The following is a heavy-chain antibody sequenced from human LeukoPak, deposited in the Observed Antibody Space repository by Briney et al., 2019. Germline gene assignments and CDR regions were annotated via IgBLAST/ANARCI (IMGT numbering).Heavy chain of an antibody. CDR3: ARDNDGSGWYEGAFDI. D-gene: IGHD6-19*01. CDR2: ISGTRTYI. Sequence: GFSLRLSCAPSEFTFSSYRMNWLRQAPGKGREWVAYISGTRTYIPYADAVKGRFTISRDNAKNSLYLQMNSRRAEDMAVYYCARDNDGSGWYEGAFDIWGQGTMVTVSS. V-gene: IGHV3-21*01. CDR1: EFTFSSYR. J-gene: IGHJ3*02.